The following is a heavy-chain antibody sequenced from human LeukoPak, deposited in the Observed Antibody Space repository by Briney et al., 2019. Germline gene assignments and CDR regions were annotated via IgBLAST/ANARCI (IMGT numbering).Heavy chain of an antibody. CDR1: GYTFTGYY. CDR3: ARDGVWEWELLRDAFDI. J-gene: IGHJ3*02. Sequence: ASVKVSCKASGYTFTGYYMHWVRQAPGQGLEWMGWINPNSGGTNYAQKFQGRVTMTRDTSISTAYMELSRLRSDDTAVYYCARDGVWEWELLRDAFDIWGQGTMVTVSS. V-gene: IGHV1-2*02. D-gene: IGHD1-26*01. CDR2: INPNSGGT.